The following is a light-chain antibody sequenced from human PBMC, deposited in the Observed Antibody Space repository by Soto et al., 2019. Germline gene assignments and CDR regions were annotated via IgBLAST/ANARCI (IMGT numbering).Light chain of an antibody. J-gene: IGLJ1*01. Sequence: QSLLRQPRSVSGSPGQSFTISCTGTSSDVGGYNYVSWYQQHPGRAPKFMIYDVNKRPSGVPDRFSGSKSGNTASLTVSGLQAEDEADYYCSSYAGSSNVFGTGTKVTVL. V-gene: IGLV2-11*01. CDR3: SSYAGSSNV. CDR2: DVN. CDR1: SSDVGGYNY.